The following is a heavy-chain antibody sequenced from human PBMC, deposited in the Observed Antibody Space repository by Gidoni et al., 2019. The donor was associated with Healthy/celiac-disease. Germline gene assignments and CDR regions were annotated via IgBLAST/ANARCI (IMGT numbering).Heavy chain of an antibody. V-gene: IGHV4-39*01. D-gene: IGHD3-22*01. CDR1: GGSISSSSYY. J-gene: IGHJ4*02. Sequence: QLQLQESGPGLVKPSETLSLTCTVSGGSISSSSYYWGWIRQPPGKGLEWIGSIYYSGSTYYNPSLKSRVTISVDTSKNQFSLKLSSVTAADTAVYYCARGRWGRYYYDSSGMPDYWGQGTLVTVSS. CDR2: IYYSGST. CDR3: ARGRWGRYYYDSSGMPDY.